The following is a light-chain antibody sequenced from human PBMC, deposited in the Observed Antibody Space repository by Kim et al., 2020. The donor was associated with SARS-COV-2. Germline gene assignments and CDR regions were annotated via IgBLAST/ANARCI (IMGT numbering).Light chain of an antibody. J-gene: IGLJ3*02. Sequence: QAVVTQEPSLTVSPGGAVTLTCGSSTGAVTSGHYPYWFQQKPGQAPRTLIYNTNNKHSWTPARFSGSLLGGKAALTLSGAQPEDEAEYYCLLSYSGAWMFGGGTQLTVL. V-gene: IGLV7-46*01. CDR1: TGAVTSGHY. CDR3: LLSYSGAWM. CDR2: NTN.